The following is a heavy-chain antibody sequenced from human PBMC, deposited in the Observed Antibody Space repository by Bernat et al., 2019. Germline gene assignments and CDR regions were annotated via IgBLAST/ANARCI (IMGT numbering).Heavy chain of an antibody. D-gene: IGHD1-20*01. J-gene: IGHJ6*02. V-gene: IGHV3-66*01. CDR2: IYSGGST. CDR1: GFTVSSNY. Sequence: EVQLVESGGGLVQPGGSLRLSCAASGFTVSSNYMSWVRQAPGKGLEWVSVIYSGGSTYYADSVKGRFTISRDNSKNTLYLQMNSLRAEDTAVYYCARGVLESLTPLSYYYYGMDVWGQGTTVTVSS. CDR3: ARGVLESLTPLSYYYYGMDV.